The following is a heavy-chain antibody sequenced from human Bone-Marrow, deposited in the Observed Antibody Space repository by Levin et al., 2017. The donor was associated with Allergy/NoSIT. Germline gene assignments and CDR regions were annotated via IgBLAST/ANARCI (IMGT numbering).Heavy chain of an antibody. D-gene: IGHD4-11*01. J-gene: IGHJ6*02. CDR3: AREGDLTTVMEDYYGMDV. V-gene: IGHV3-48*02. CDR1: GFTFSSYS. Sequence: PGGSLRLSCAASGFTFSSYSMNWVRQAPGKGLEWVSYISSSSSTIYYADSVKGRFTISRDNAKNSLYLQMNSLRDEDTAVYYCAREGDLTTVMEDYYGMDVWGQGTTVTVSS. CDR2: ISSSSSTI.